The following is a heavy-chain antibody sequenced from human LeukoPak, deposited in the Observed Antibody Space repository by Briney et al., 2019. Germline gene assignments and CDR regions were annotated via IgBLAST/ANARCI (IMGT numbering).Heavy chain of an antibody. CDR3: AREMQWLTPTYAFDI. D-gene: IGHD6-19*01. V-gene: IGHV3-21*01. CDR2: ISSSSSYI. Sequence: PGGSLRLSCAAPGFTFSSYSMNWVRQAPGKGLEWVSSISSSSSYIYYADSVKGRFTISRDNAKNSLYLQMNSLRAEDTAVYYCAREMQWLTPTYAFDIWGQGTMVTVSS. J-gene: IGHJ3*02. CDR1: GFTFSSYS.